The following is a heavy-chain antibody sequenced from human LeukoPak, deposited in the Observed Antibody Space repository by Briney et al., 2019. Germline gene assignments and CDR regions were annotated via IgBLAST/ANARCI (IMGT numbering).Heavy chain of an antibody. D-gene: IGHD6-19*01. Sequence: PGGSLRLSCAASGFTFSRYWMSWVRQAPGKGLEWVASIKQDGSEKYYVDSVKGRFTISRDNAKNSLYLQMNSLRAGDTAVYDCARISSGWSGLYYYGMDVWGQGTTVTVSS. CDR1: GFTFSRYW. J-gene: IGHJ6*02. CDR2: IKQDGSEK. CDR3: ARISSGWSGLYYYGMDV. V-gene: IGHV3-7*01.